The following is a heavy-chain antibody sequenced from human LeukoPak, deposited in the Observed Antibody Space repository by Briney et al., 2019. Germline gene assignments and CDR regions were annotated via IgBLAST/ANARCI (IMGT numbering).Heavy chain of an antibody. CDR1: GYTFTSYD. D-gene: IGHD6-19*01. Sequence: GASVKVSCKASGYTFTSYDINWVRQATGQGLEWMGWMNPNSGNTGYAQKFQGRVTITRNASISTAYMELSSLRSEDTAVYYCARDLEPTYSSGWPFDYWGQGTLVTVSS. CDR3: ARDLEPTYSSGWPFDY. J-gene: IGHJ4*02. V-gene: IGHV1-8*03. CDR2: MNPNSGNT.